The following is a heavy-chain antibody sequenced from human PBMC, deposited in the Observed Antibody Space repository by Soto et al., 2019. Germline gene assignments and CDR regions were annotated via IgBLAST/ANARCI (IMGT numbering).Heavy chain of an antibody. CDR1: GYTFTSYD. V-gene: IGHV1-8*01. D-gene: IGHD2-15*01. Sequence: GASVKVSCKASGYTFTSYDTNWVRQATGQGLERMGWMNPNSGNTGYAQKFQGRVTMTRNTSISTAYMELSSLRSEDTAVYYCARASREVVAATTYYYYYMDVWGKGTTVTVSS. CDR3: ARASREVVAATTYYYYYMDV. CDR2: MNPNSGNT. J-gene: IGHJ6*03.